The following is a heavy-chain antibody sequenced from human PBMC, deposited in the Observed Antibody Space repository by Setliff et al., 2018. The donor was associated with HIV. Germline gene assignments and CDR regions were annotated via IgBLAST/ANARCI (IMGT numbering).Heavy chain of an antibody. CDR3: ARLGRPYSGQGWFDP. V-gene: IGHV4-34*01. D-gene: IGHD5-12*01. CDR2: VNRGRRT. Sequence: KASETLSLTCALYGGSFSDYYWSWIRQPPGMGLEWIGEVNRGRRTNYNSSLKSRVTISIDTSRNQFSLTVSSVTAADTAVYYCARLGRPYSGQGWFDPWGQGTLVTVSS. CDR1: GGSFSDYY. J-gene: IGHJ5*02.